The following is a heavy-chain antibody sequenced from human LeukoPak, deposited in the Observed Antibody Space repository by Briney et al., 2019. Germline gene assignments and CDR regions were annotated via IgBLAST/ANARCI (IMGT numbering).Heavy chain of an antibody. CDR3: ARRDYDIGWFDP. D-gene: IGHD3-22*01. J-gene: IGHJ5*02. CDR2: IYYSGNT. V-gene: IGHV4-39*01. Sequence: PSETLSLTCTVSGGSISSSAYYWGWIRQPPGKGLEWIGSIYYSGNTYYSPSLKSRVTISVDTSKNQFSLKLSSVTAADTAVYYCARRDYDIGWFDPWGQGTLVTVSS. CDR1: GGSISSSAYY.